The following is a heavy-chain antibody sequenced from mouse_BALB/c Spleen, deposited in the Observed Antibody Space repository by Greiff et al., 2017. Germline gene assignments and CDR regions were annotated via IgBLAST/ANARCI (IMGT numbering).Heavy chain of an antibody. J-gene: IGHJ2*01. CDR2: ISYSGST. CDR1: GYSITSDYA. CDR3: ARRNYFDY. Sequence: DVKLQESGPGLVKPSQSLSLTCTVTGYSITSDYAWNWIRQFPGNKLEWMGYISYSGSTSYNPSLKSRISITRDTSKNQFFLQLNSVTTEDTATYYCARRNYFDYWGQGTTLTVSS. V-gene: IGHV3-2*02.